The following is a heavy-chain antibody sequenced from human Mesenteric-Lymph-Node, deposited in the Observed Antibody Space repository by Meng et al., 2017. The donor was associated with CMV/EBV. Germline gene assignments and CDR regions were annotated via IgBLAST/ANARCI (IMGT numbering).Heavy chain of an antibody. Sequence: ETLSLTCAASGFTFSSYSMNWVRQAPGKGLEWVSSISDTSSYIYYAGSVRGRFTISRDNAKKSLSLQMNGLGAEDTAVYYCARSGYDSGCDYAEWFDPWGQGTLVTVSS. J-gene: IGHJ5*02. CDR3: ARSGYDSGCDYAEWFDP. CDR2: ISDTSSYI. D-gene: IGHD3-22*01. CDR1: GFTFSSYS. V-gene: IGHV3-21*01.